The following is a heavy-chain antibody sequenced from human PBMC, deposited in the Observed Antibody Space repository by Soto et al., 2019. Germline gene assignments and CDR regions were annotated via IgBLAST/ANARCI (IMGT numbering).Heavy chain of an antibody. J-gene: IGHJ6*03. Sequence: SLRHSCTASGFSVWIYGMHRVCQDPGKGLEWVAVISYDGSNKYYADSVKGRFTISRDNSKDTLYLQMNSLRAEDTAVYYCAKDFAYRELYYYYYMDVWGKGTTVTVSS. CDR2: ISYDGSNK. CDR1: GFSVWIYG. CDR3: AKDFAYRELYYYYYMDV. V-gene: IGHV3-30*18. D-gene: IGHD4-4*01.